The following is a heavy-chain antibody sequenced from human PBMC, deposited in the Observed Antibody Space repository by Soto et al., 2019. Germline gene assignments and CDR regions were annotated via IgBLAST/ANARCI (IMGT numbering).Heavy chain of an antibody. Sequence: TVSCKASGYTFTTYGFSWVRQSPGQRLEWMGWISAYNGNTNYAKKLQGRVTMTTDTSTSTAYRELRSLRSDDTAVDYCARRGSSTSSGFDSWGQGTLVTVS. CDR3: ARRGSSTSSGFDS. CDR2: ISAYNGNT. D-gene: IGHD2-2*01. J-gene: IGHJ4*02. CDR1: GYTFTTYG. V-gene: IGHV1-18*01.